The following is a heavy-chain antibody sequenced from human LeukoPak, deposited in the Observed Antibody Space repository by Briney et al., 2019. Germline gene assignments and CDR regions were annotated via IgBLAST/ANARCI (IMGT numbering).Heavy chain of an antibody. CDR2: ISSSTSYI. CDR1: GFTFSDYS. D-gene: IGHD3-10*01. Sequence: GGSLRLSCAASGFTFSDYSMNWVRQAPGNGLEWVSYISSSTSYIYYADSVKGRFTISRDSAKNSLYLQMNSLRAEDTAVYYCARVSNYYGSGNYQKQFDYWGQGTLVTVSS. J-gene: IGHJ4*02. CDR3: ARVSNYYGSGNYQKQFDY. V-gene: IGHV3-21*01.